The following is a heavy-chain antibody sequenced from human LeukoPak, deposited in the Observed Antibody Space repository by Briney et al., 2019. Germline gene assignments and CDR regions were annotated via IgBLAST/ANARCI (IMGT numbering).Heavy chain of an antibody. CDR2: INPNSGGT. Sequence: ASVKVSCRASGYTFTSYGISWVRQAPGQGLEWMGWINPNSGGTNYAQKFQGRVTMTRDTSISTAYMELSRLRSDDTAVYYCARDLTIRDAFDIWGQGTMVTVSS. V-gene: IGHV1-2*02. D-gene: IGHD5-12*01. J-gene: IGHJ3*02. CDR1: GYTFTSYG. CDR3: ARDLTIRDAFDI.